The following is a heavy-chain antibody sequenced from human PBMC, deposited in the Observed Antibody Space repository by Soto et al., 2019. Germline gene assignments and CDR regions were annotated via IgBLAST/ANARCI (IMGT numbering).Heavy chain of an antibody. V-gene: IGHV5-10-1*01. CDR3: ARLGSGSYYRNYGRDV. J-gene: IGHJ6*02. Sequence: VESLKISCKDSGYRFTSYWISCVRQMPGKGMERVGKIDPSATGTVYSPSDQGHVTIAADKSISSEELQWSSLKAPDTEMYYCARLGSGSYYRNYGRDVWGQVTTATVS. CDR2: IDPSATGT. D-gene: IGHD1-26*01. CDR1: GYRFTSYW.